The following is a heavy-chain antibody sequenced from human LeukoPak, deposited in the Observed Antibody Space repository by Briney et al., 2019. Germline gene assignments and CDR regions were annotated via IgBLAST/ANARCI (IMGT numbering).Heavy chain of an antibody. V-gene: IGHV1-18*04. J-gene: IGHJ3*02. CDR2: ISAYNGNT. CDR3: ARAKGVGATSAFDI. CDR1: GYTFTCYY. D-gene: IGHD1-26*01. Sequence: ASVKVSCKASGYTFTCYYMHWVRQAPGQGLEWMGWISAYNGNTNYAQKLQGRVTMTTDTSTSTAYMELRSLRSDDTAVYYCARAKGVGATSAFDIWGQGTMVTVSS.